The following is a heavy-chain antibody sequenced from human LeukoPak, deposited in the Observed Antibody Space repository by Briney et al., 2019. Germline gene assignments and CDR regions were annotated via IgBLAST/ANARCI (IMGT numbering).Heavy chain of an antibody. Sequence: ASVKVSCTASGYTFTSYGINWVRQAPGQGLEWMGWISTYDANTEYAQKLQGRVTMTTDTSTSTAYMEVRSLRSDDTAVYYCARDGRGHWDTSRWYLGNWFDPWGEGTLVTVSS. CDR3: ARDGRGHWDTSRWYLGNWFDP. V-gene: IGHV1-18*01. CDR2: ISTYDANT. D-gene: IGHD6-13*01. J-gene: IGHJ5*02. CDR1: GYTFTSYG.